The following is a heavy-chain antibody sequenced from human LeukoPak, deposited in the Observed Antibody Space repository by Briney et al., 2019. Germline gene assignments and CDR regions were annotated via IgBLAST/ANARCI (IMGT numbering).Heavy chain of an antibody. CDR3: ARVSHCSGGSCYPYFDY. CDR1: GGSISSYY. Sequence: PSETLSLTCSVSGGSISSYYWSWIRQPPGKGLEWIGYIYYSGSTNYNPSLKSRVTISVDTSKNQFSLKLSSVTAADTAVYYCARVSHCSGGSCYPYFDYWGQGTLVTVSS. CDR2: IYYSGST. D-gene: IGHD2-15*01. J-gene: IGHJ4*02. V-gene: IGHV4-59*01.